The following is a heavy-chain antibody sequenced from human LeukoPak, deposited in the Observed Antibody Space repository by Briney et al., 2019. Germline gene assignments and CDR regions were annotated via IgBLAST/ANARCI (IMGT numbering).Heavy chain of an antibody. CDR1: GDSISYFY. CDR2: ISSGGSS. D-gene: IGHD3-10*01. Sequence: PSETLSLTCSVSGDSISYFYWSWIRQAAGKGLEWIGRISSGGSSDYNASLKSRVTMSIDTSKNQLSLKVISVTAADTAVYYCARNLLLWRYYYYYMDVWGKGTTVTVSS. J-gene: IGHJ6*03. V-gene: IGHV4-4*07. CDR3: ARNLLLWRYYYYYMDV.